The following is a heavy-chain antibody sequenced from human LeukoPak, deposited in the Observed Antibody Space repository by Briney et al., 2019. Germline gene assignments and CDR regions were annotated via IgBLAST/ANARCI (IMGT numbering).Heavy chain of an antibody. D-gene: IGHD6-6*01. CDR2: ISGGGGST. V-gene: IGHV3-23*01. Sequence: GGSLRLSCAASGFTFTSYSMNWVRQAPGKGLEWVSTISGGGGSTYYADSVKGRFTISRDNSKNTLYLQMNSLRAEDTAVYYCARGGAARLHFQNWGQGTLVTVSS. CDR1: GFTFTSYS. CDR3: ARGGAARLHFQN. J-gene: IGHJ1*01.